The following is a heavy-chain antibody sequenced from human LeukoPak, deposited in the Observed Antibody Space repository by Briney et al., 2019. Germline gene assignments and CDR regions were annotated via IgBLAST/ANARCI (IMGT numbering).Heavy chain of an antibody. V-gene: IGHV4-61*08. Sequence: PSETLSLTCTVSGGSISSGGYYWSWIRQPPGKGLEWIGYIYYSGSTNYNPSLKSRVTISVDTSKNQFSLKLSSVTAADTAVYYCARGKAGDWNAFDIWGQGTMVTVSS. J-gene: IGHJ3*02. CDR2: IYYSGST. D-gene: IGHD7-27*01. CDR1: GGSISSGGYY. CDR3: ARGKAGDWNAFDI.